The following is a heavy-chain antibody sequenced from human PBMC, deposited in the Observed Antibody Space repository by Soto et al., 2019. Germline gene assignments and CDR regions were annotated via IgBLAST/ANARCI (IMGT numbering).Heavy chain of an antibody. CDR3: ATGGYGGTAYYYYYYGMDV. CDR2: IYYSGST. Sequence: QVQLQESGPGLVKPSQTLSLTCTVSGGSISSGGYYWSWIRQHPGKGLEWIGYIYYSGSTYYNPSLKSRVTISVDTSKNQFSLKLSSVTAADTAVYYCATGGYGGTAYYYYYYGMDVWGQGTTVTVSS. V-gene: IGHV4-31*03. CDR1: GGSISSGGYY. D-gene: IGHD1-26*01. J-gene: IGHJ6*02.